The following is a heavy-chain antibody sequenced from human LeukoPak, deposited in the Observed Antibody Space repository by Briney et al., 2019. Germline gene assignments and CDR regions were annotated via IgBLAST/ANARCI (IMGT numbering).Heavy chain of an antibody. CDR2: IYHSGST. CDR1: GGSISSSNW. Sequence: PSETLSLTCAVSGGSISSSNWWSWVRQPPGKGLEWIGEIYHSGSTNYNPSLKSRVTISVDTSKNQFSLKLSSVTAADTAVYYCARGPSIQLWSDPYYYYGMDVWGQGTTVTVSS. V-gene: IGHV4-4*02. D-gene: IGHD5-18*01. CDR3: ARGPSIQLWSDPYYYYGMDV. J-gene: IGHJ6*02.